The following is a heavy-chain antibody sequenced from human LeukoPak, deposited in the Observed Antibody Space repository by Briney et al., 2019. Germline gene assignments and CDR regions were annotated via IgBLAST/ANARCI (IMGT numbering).Heavy chain of an antibody. Sequence: SQTLSLTCTVSGGSISSGDYYWSWIRQPPGKGLEWIGYIFYSGSTYYNPSLKSRVTISVDTSKNQFSLKLSSVTAADTAVYYCARGQTYYYDSSGYWEYYFDYWGQGTLVTVSS. J-gene: IGHJ4*02. CDR3: ARGQTYYYDSSGYWEYYFDY. D-gene: IGHD3-22*01. CDR1: GGSISSGDYY. CDR2: IFYSGST. V-gene: IGHV4-30-4*01.